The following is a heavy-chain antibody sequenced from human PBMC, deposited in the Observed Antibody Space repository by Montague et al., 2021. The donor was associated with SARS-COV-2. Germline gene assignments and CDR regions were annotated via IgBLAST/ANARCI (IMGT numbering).Heavy chain of an antibody. V-gene: IGHV4-59*07. D-gene: IGHD6-19*01. CDR1: GGSISSYY. Sequence: SDTLSLTCTVSGGSISSYYWSWIRQPPGKGLEWIGYIYYICSTNYNPSLKSRVTISVDTSNNQFSLKLSSVTAADTAVYYCARGSGWMGNAFDIWGQGTMVTVSS. CDR3: ARGSGWMGNAFDI. CDR2: IYYICST. J-gene: IGHJ3*02.